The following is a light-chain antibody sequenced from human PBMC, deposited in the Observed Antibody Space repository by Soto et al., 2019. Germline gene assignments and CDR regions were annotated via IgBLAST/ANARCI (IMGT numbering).Light chain of an antibody. CDR3: ASWDSSLSAVV. CDR1: SSNLANNY. CDR2: ENN. J-gene: IGLJ2*01. Sequence: QSVLTQPPSMSAAPGQTVTISCSGSSSNLANNYVSWYQQLPGTAPKLLIYENNKRPSGIPDRFSGSKSGTSATLGITGLQTGDEADYYCASWDSSLSAVVFGGGTKLTVL. V-gene: IGLV1-51*01.